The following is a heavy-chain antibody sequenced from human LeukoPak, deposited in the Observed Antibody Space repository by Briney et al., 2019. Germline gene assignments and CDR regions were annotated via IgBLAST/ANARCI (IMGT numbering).Heavy chain of an antibody. J-gene: IGHJ3*02. CDR2: ISGSGGST. D-gene: IGHD6-19*01. V-gene: IGHV3-23*01. CDR3: AKDQARLAVAGHDAFDI. CDR1: GFTFSSYA. Sequence: PGGSLRLSCAASGFTFSSYAMSWVRQAPGKGLEWVSAISGSGGSTYYADSVKGRFTISRDNSKNTLYLQMNGLRAEDTAVYYCAKDQARLAVAGHDAFDIWGQGTMVTVSS.